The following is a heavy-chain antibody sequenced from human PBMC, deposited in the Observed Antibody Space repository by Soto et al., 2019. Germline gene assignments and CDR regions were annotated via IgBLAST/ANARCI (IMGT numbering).Heavy chain of an antibody. CDR2: IKQDGSEK. J-gene: IGHJ4*02. D-gene: IGHD1-26*01. CDR1: GFTFSSYW. V-gene: IGHV3-7*01. CDR3: ARVVGATQMDFDY. Sequence: GGSLRLSCAASGFTFSSYWMTWVRQAPGKGLEWVANIKQDGSEKYYVDSVRGRFTMSRDNAKNSLYLQMNSLRAEDTAVYYCARVVGATQMDFDYWGQGTLVTVSS.